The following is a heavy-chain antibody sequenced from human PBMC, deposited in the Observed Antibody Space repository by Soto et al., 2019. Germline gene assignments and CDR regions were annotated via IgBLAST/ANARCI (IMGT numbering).Heavy chain of an antibody. J-gene: IGHJ3*01. CDR1: GFTFSSYW. CDR2: MKQDGSEK. CDR3: ARDPYENSGVYYGAFDV. D-gene: IGHD3-16*01. V-gene: IGHV3-7*01. Sequence: PGGSLRLSCAASGFTFSSYWMSWVRQAPGEGLEWVANMKQDGSEKFYVDSVKGRFTISRDNAKNSLYLQMTSVRAEDTAVYYCARDPYENSGVYYGAFDVWGRGTVVTVSS.